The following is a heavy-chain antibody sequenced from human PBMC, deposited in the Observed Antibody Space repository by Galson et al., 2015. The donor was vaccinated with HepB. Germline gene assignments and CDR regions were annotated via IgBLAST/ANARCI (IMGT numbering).Heavy chain of an antibody. CDR1: GYTFSGYY. J-gene: IGHJ4*02. Sequence: SVKVSCKASGYTFSGYYMHWVRQAPGQGLEWMGGIIPIFGTANYAQKFQGRVTITADESTSTAYMELSSLRSEDTAVYYCARGRYYDSSAADYWGQGTLVTVSS. D-gene: IGHD3-22*01. CDR2: IIPIFGTA. V-gene: IGHV1-69*13. CDR3: ARGRYYDSSAADY.